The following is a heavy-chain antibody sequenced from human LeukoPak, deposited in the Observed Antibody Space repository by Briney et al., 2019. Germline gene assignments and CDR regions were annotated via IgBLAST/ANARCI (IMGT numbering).Heavy chain of an antibody. V-gene: IGHV4-4*07. CDR3: ARLKFYDSTGYSPGHYMDV. Sequence: PSETLSLTCTVSGGPIYSYYWSWIRQTAGKGLEWIGRLYPCVSTDYNPSLKSRVTMSVDTSKKQFALKLSAVTAADTAAYYCARLKFYDSTGYSPGHYMDVWGKGTTVRVSS. CDR1: GGPIYSYY. CDR2: LYPCVST. D-gene: IGHD3-22*01. J-gene: IGHJ6*03.